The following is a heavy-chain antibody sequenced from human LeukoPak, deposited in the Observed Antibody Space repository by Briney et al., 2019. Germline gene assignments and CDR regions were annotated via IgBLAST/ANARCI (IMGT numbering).Heavy chain of an antibody. Sequence: SETLSLTCTVSGDSISSSSYYRGWIRQPPGKGLEWIGSFSYSGSTYYNPSLKSRVTISVDTSKNQFSLKLSSVTAADTAVYYCARDRTVVVVVAATQAHWFDPWGQGTLVTVS. CDR3: ARDRTVVVVVAATQAHWFDP. CDR1: GDSISSSSYY. D-gene: IGHD2-15*01. J-gene: IGHJ5*02. CDR2: FSYSGST. V-gene: IGHV4-39*07.